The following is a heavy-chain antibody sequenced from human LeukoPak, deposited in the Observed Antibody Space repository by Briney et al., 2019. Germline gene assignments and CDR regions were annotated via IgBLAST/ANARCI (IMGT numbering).Heavy chain of an antibody. Sequence: SETLSLTCTVSGGSISSSSYYWGWIRQPPGKGLEWIGSIYYSGSTYYNPSLKSRVTISVDTSKNQFSLKLSSVTAADTAVYYCARGGSSWQPSLEYFDYWGQGTLVTVSS. V-gene: IGHV4-39*07. CDR1: GGSISSSSYY. CDR2: IYYSGST. D-gene: IGHD6-13*01. J-gene: IGHJ4*02. CDR3: ARGGSSWQPSLEYFDY.